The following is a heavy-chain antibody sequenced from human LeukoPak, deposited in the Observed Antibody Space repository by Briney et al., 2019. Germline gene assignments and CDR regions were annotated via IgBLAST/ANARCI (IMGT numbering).Heavy chain of an antibody. CDR1: GFTFNSYS. J-gene: IGHJ6*03. Sequence: GGSLRLSCAPSGFAASGFTFNSYSMNWVRQAPGKGLEWLSFIDSSSNSIYYADSVKGRFTISRDNTKNSLYLQMNSLRAEDTAVYYCGREDYDGSGSGYYYLDVWGKGTTVIVSS. D-gene: IGHD3-10*01. V-gene: IGHV3-48*01. CDR3: GREDYDGSGSGYYYLDV. CDR2: IDSSSNSI.